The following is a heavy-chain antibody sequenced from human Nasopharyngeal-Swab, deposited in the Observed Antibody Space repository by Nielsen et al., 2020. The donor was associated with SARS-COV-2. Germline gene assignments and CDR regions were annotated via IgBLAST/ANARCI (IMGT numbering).Heavy chain of an antibody. CDR1: GFTFSSYG. D-gene: IGHD6-13*01. J-gene: IGHJ4*02. CDR3: ARDQAAAGTMCY. CDR2: ISFDGSNK. V-gene: IGHV3-30*03. Sequence: GRSLRLSCAASGFTFSSYGLHWVRQAPGKGLEWVAVISFDGSNKYYADSVKGRFTISRDNAKNSLYLQMNSLRAEDTAVYYCARDQAAAGTMCYWGQGTLVTVSS.